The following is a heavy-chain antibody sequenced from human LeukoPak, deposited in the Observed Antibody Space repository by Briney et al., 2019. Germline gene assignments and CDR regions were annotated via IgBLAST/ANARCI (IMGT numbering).Heavy chain of an antibody. CDR1: DASFSSAGY. CDR3: ARSRAFNSGAFDP. CDR2: IYNGVNT. Sequence: SETLSLTCTVSDASFSSAGYWTWIRQPPGKGVEWIAHIYNGVNTNYNPSLKSRVTISVDTSKNQFSLRLNSVTAADTAVYYCARSRAFNSGAFDPWGQGSLVTVSS. V-gene: IGHV4-61*08. J-gene: IGHJ5*02. D-gene: IGHD1-26*01.